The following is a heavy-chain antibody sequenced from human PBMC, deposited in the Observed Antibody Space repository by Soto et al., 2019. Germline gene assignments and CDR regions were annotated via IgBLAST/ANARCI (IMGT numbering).Heavy chain of an antibody. CDR2: INTYNGNT. D-gene: IGHD3-22*01. CDR3: ARLDYYDSSGYYLSYYGMDV. V-gene: IGHV1-18*01. J-gene: IGHJ6*02. CDR1: GYSFTRYG. Sequence: ASVKVSCKASGYSFTRYGIAWARQAPGQGLEWMGWINTYNGNTNYAQNLQGRVTLTTDTSTSTAYMELTSLRSNDTAIYYCARLDYYDSSGYYLSYYGMDVWGQGTTVTVSS.